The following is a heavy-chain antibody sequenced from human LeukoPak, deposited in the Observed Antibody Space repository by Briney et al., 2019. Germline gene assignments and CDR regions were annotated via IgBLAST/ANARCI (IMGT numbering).Heavy chain of an antibody. V-gene: IGHV3-23*01. CDR2: ISVSGDTK. Sequence: TGGSLRLSYAVSGFTITDYGMSWVRQAPGKGLEWVSAISVSGDTKYYADSVKGRFIISRVNSRNTLYLQINSLRSEDTALYYCAQGYSSGWYPYWGQGTLVTVSS. CDR3: AQGYSSGWYPY. J-gene: IGHJ4*02. D-gene: IGHD6-19*01. CDR1: GFTITDYG.